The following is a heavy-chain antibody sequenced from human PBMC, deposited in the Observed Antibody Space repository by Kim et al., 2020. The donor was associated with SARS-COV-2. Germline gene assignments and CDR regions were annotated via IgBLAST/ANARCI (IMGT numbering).Heavy chain of an antibody. CDR1: GFSLSTRGIC. CDR2: IDWDNDK. CDR3: ARMGGSSRDGPPGTRLFQLHIDG. Sequence: SGPTLVNPTQTLTLTCTFSGFSLSTRGICVSWIRPPPGQAPEWLARIDWDNDKFYNTSLRTRLTISKDTPKNQVVLIMTNLDPVDTATYYCARMGGSSRDGPPGTRLFQLHIDGWGRGNT. V-gene: IGHV2-70*17. D-gene: IGHD1-7*01. J-gene: IGHJ6*02.